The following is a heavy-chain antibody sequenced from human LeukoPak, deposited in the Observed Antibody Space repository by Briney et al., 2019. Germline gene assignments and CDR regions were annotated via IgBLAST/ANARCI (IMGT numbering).Heavy chain of an antibody. CDR2: INPNSGGT. Sequence: ASVKVSCKASGYTFTGYYMHWVRQAPGQGLEWMGWINPNSGGTNYAQKFQGRVTMTEDTSTDTAYMELSSLRSEDTAVYYCATGGQVFWSGKSKDAFDIWGQGTMVTVSS. J-gene: IGHJ3*02. D-gene: IGHD3-3*01. V-gene: IGHV1-2*02. CDR3: ATGGQVFWSGKSKDAFDI. CDR1: GYTFTGYY.